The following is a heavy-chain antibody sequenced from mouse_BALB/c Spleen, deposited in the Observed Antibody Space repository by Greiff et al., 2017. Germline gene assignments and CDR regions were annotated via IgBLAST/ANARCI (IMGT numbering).Heavy chain of an antibody. D-gene: IGHD1-1*01. J-gene: IGHJ2*01. CDR2: INPSTGYT. Sequence: QVQLKQSGAELAKPGASVKMSCKASGYTFTSYWMHWVKQRPGQGLEWIGYINPSTGYTEYNQKFKDKATLTADKSSSTAYMQLSSLTSEDSAVYYCARESTTVVAVDYWGQGTTLTVSS. V-gene: IGHV1-7*01. CDR3: ARESTTVVAVDY. CDR1: GYTFTSYW.